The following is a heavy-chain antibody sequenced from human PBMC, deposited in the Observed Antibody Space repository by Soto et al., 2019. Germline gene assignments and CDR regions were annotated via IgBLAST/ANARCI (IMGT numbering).Heavy chain of an antibody. CDR1: GFTFSSYG. CDR2: ISYDGSNK. J-gene: IGHJ3*02. Sequence: GGSLRLSCAASGFTFSSYGMHWVRQAPGKGLEWVAVISYDGSNKYYADSVKGRFTISRDNSKNTLYLQMNSLRAEDTAVYYCAKDRSLRFRGAFDIWGQGTMVTVS. CDR3: AKDRSLRFRGAFDI. D-gene: IGHD3-10*01. V-gene: IGHV3-30*18.